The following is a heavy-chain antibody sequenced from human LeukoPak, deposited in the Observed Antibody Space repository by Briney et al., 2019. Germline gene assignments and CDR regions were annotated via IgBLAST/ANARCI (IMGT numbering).Heavy chain of an antibody. CDR2: ISKSGDDT. CDR1: GFTFSNYW. V-gene: IGHV3-64*01. J-gene: IGHJ1*01. D-gene: IGHD6-6*01. CDR3: VRIPEY. Sequence: PGGSLRLSCAASGFTFSNYWMSWVRRAPGKGLEFVSAISKSGDDTSYGNSMKGRFIISRDNVKNTVDLQMGSLRVDDTGIYYCVRIPEYWGQGTLVTVSS.